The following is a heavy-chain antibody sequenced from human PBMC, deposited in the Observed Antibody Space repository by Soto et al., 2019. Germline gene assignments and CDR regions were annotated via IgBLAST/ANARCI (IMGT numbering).Heavy chain of an antibody. CDR1: GFTFIAYT. D-gene: IGHD2-8*01. V-gene: IGHV3-21*01. Sequence: EVQLVESGGGVVRPGGSLRLSCEASGFTFIAYTMNWVRQAPGKGLEWVATIRPRSDYKYYADSLRGRFTISRDNAKNSLFLQMNSLRGEDTAVYFCARREMVTRDSFQLWGQGTTVTVSS. CDR2: IRPRSDYK. J-gene: IGHJ3*01. CDR3: ARREMVTRDSFQL.